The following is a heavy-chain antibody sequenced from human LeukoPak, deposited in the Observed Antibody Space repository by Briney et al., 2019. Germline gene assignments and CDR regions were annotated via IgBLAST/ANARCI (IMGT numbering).Heavy chain of an antibody. Sequence: PSQTLSLTCTVSGGSISSGDYYWSWIRQPPGKGLEWIGYIFHSGSTNYNPSLKSRVTISVDTSKNQFSLKLSSVTAADTAVYYCARGRGAAPYCGGDCYSGGDYWGQGTLVTVSS. CDR1: GGSISSGDYY. CDR2: IFHSGST. V-gene: IGHV4-30-4*01. J-gene: IGHJ4*02. D-gene: IGHD2-21*02. CDR3: ARGRGAAPYCGGDCYSGGDY.